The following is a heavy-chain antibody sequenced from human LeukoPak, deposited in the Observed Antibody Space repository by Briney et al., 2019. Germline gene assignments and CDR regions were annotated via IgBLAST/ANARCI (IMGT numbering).Heavy chain of an antibody. D-gene: IGHD5-24*01. J-gene: IGHJ4*02. CDR1: GFTVSSNS. Sequence: PGGSLRLSCTVSGFTVSSNSMSWVRQAPGKGLEWVSFIYSGGNTHYSDSVKGRFIISRDNSKNTLYPQMNSLRAEDTAVYYCATTRRDGYNYSDYWGQGTLVTVSS. CDR3: ATTRRDGYNYSDY. V-gene: IGHV3-53*05. CDR2: IYSGGNT.